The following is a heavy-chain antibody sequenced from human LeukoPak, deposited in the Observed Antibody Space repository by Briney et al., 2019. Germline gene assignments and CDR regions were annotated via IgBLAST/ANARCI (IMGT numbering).Heavy chain of an antibody. CDR1: GFTFSNYN. CDR2: ISYDGSNK. Sequence: PGGSLRLSCAASGFTFSNYNMNWVRQAPGKGLEWVAVISYDGSNKYYADSVKGRFTISRDNSKNTLYLQMNSLRAEDTAVYYCARTYPDAFDIWGQGTMVTVSS. J-gene: IGHJ3*02. CDR3: ARTYPDAFDI. D-gene: IGHD2-2*01. V-gene: IGHV3-30*03.